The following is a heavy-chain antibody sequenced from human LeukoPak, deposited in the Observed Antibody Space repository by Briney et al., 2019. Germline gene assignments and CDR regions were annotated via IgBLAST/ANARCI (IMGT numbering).Heavy chain of an antibody. Sequence: GGSLRLSCAASGFTFSSYEMNWVRQAPGKGLEWVANIKQDGSEKYYVDSVKGRFTISRDNAKNSLYLQMNSLRAEDTAVYYCARDGSSWFDPWGQGTLVTVSS. CDR1: GFTFSSYE. D-gene: IGHD6-13*01. V-gene: IGHV3-7*01. CDR2: IKQDGSEK. J-gene: IGHJ5*02. CDR3: ARDGSSWFDP.